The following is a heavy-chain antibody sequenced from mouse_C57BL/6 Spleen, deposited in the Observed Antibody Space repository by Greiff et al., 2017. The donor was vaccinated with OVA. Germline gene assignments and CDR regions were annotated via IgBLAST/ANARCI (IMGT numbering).Heavy chain of an antibody. CDR1: GYSFTSYY. CDR2: IYPGSGNT. J-gene: IGHJ4*01. D-gene: IGHD1-3*01. V-gene: IGHV1-66*01. Sequence: VQLQQSGPELVKPGASVKISCKASGYSFTSYYIHWVKQRPGQGLEWIGWIYPGSGNTKYNEKFKGKATLTADTSSSTAYMQLSSLTSEDSAVYYCARYIYPYAMDYWGQGTSVTVSS. CDR3: ARYIYPYAMDY.